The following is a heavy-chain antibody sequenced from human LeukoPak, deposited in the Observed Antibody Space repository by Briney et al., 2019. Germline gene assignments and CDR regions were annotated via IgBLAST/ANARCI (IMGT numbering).Heavy chain of an antibody. CDR1: GFTVSSNY. CDR2: IYSGGST. Sequence: GGSLRLSCAASGFTVSSNYMSWVRQAPGKGLEWVSVIYSGGSTYYADSVKGRFTISRDNSKNTLYLQMNSLRAEDTAVYYCARALYSSSWPLSHLDYWGQGTLVTVSS. CDR3: ARALYSSSWPLSHLDY. V-gene: IGHV3-53*01. J-gene: IGHJ4*02. D-gene: IGHD6-13*01.